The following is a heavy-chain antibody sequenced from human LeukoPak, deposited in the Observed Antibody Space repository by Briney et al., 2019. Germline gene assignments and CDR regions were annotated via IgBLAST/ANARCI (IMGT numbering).Heavy chain of an antibody. CDR3: ARVPGYSYDQGHFDY. J-gene: IGHJ4*02. Sequence: SETLSLTCTVSGGSISSYYWSWIRQPPGKGLEWIGYIYYSGSTNYNPSLKSRVTISVDTSKNQFSLKLSSVTAADTAVYYCARVPGYSYDQGHFDYWGQGTLVTVSS. D-gene: IGHD5-18*01. CDR2: IYYSGST. CDR1: GGSISSYY. V-gene: IGHV4-59*01.